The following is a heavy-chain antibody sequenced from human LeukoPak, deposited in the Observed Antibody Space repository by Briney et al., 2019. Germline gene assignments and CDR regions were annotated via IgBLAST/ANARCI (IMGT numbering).Heavy chain of an antibody. CDR3: AKDRQQLVDQWFDP. J-gene: IGHJ5*02. V-gene: IGHV3-11*04. CDR1: GFTFSDYY. CDR2: ISSSGSTK. Sequence: GGSLRLSCAASGFTFSDYYMAWIRQVPGKGLEWVSYISSSGSTKYYADSVKGRFTISRDNSKNTLYLQMNSLRAEDTAVYYCAKDRQQLVDQWFDPWGQGTLVTVSS. D-gene: IGHD6-6*01.